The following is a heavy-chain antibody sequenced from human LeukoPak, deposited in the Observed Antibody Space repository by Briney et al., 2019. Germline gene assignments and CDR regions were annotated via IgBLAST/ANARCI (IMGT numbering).Heavy chain of an antibody. J-gene: IGHJ4*02. CDR1: GGSISSGGYY. CDR3: ARDGGLLWFGESGHYLDY. D-gene: IGHD3-10*01. V-gene: IGHV4-30-2*01. Sequence: PSQTLSLTCTVSGGSISSGGYYWSWIRQPPGKGLEWIGYIYHSGSTYYNPSLKSRVTISVDRSKNQFSLKLSSVTAADTAVYYCARDGGLLWFGESGHYLDYWGQGTLVTVSS. CDR2: IYHSGST.